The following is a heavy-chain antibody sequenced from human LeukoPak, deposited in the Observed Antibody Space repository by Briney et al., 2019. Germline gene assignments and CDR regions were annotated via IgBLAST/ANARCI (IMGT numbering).Heavy chain of an antibody. CDR3: ARERGLGSGWQGFDY. D-gene: IGHD6-19*01. V-gene: IGHV3-21*01. CDR2: ISSSSSYI. CDR1: GFTFSSYS. J-gene: IGHJ4*02. Sequence: PGGSLRLSCAASGFTFSSYSMNWVRQAPGKGLEWVSSISSSSSYIYYADSVKGRFTIFRHNAKNSLYLQMNSLRAEDTAVYYCARERGLGSGWQGFDYWGQGTLVTVSS.